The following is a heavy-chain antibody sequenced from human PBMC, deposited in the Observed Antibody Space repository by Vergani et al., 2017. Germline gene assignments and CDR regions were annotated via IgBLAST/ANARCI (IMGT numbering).Heavy chain of an antibody. D-gene: IGHD3-22*01. CDR1: GFTFSSYA. CDR2: ISYDGSNK. CDR3: ARDNYDSSGRTYWDFEL. Sequence: QVQLVESGGGVVQHGRSLRLSCAASGFTFSSYAMHWVRQAPGKGLEWVAVISYDGSNKYSADSVKGRFTISRDNSKNTLYLQMNSLRAEDTAVYYCARDNYDSSGRTYWDFELWGRGTLVTVSS. J-gene: IGHJ2*01. V-gene: IGHV3-30-3*01.